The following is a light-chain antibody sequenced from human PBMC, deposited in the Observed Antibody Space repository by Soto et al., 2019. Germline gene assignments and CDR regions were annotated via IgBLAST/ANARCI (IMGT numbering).Light chain of an antibody. J-gene: IGLJ1*01. CDR1: SSNVGGYNY. Sequence: QSVLTQPASVSGSPGQSITISCTGTSSNVGGYNYVSWYQQHPGKAPKLLIYDVSNRPSGVSNRFSGSKSGNTASLTISWLQAEDEADYYCSSYTSSSTPLCVFGTGTKVTVL. V-gene: IGLV2-14*01. CDR2: DVS. CDR3: SSYTSSSTPLCV.